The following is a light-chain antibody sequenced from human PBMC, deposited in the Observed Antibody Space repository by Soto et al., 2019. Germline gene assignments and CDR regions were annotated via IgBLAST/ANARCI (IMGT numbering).Light chain of an antibody. CDR3: QQYGDTPVT. V-gene: IGKV1-39*01. Sequence: DIQMTQSPSSLSASVGDRVTITCRASQSISTYLNWYQQKLGKAPKLLISGASSLQGGVPSRFSGSGSGTDFTLTISSLEPEDFAVYYCQQYGDTPVTFGQGTKVEL. CDR2: GAS. CDR1: QSISTY. J-gene: IGKJ1*01.